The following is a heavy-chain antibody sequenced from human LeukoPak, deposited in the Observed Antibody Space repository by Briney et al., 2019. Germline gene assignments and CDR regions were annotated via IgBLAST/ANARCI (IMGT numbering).Heavy chain of an antibody. CDR3: ARTYPGIAVAGTGFDY. J-gene: IGHJ4*02. CDR2: ISYDGSNK. D-gene: IGHD6-19*01. V-gene: IGHV3-30*04. Sequence: GRSLRLSCAASGFTFSSYAMHWVRQAPGKGLEWVAVISYDGSNKYYADSVKGRLTISRDNSKNTLYLQMNSLRAEDTAVYYCARTYPGIAVAGTGFDYWGQGTLVTVSS. CDR1: GFTFSSYA.